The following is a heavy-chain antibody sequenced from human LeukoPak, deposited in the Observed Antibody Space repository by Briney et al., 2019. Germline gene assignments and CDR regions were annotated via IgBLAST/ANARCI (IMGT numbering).Heavy chain of an antibody. D-gene: IGHD3-10*01. Sequence: ASETLSLTCAVYGGSFSGYYWSWIRQPPGKGLEWIGEINHSGSTNYNPSLKSRVTISVDTSKNQFSLKLSSVTAADTAVYYCARARGVRGVNDYWGREPWSPSPQ. CDR1: GGSFSGYY. CDR2: INHSGST. J-gene: IGHJ4*02. CDR3: ARARGVRGVNDY. V-gene: IGHV4-34*01.